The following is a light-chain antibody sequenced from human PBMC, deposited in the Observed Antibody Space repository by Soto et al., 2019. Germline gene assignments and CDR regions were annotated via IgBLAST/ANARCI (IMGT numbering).Light chain of an antibody. CDR3: QQYGSSPPMYT. CDR1: QSVNSRF. Sequence: EIVLTQSPGTLPLSPGERATLSCRASQSVNSRFLAWYQQKPGQTPRLLIYGASRRATGIPDRFSGSGSGTDFTLTISRLEPEDFAVYYCQQYGSSPPMYTFGQGTKLEIK. V-gene: IGKV3-20*01. CDR2: GAS. J-gene: IGKJ2*01.